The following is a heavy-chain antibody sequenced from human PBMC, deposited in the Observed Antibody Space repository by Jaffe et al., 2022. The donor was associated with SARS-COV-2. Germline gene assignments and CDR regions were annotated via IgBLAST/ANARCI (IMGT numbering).Heavy chain of an antibody. CDR3: ARDPGRYGGLIDWFDP. V-gene: IGHV3-30-3*01. J-gene: IGHJ5*02. CDR2: ISYDGSNK. D-gene: IGHD2-21*01. CDR1: GFTFSSYA. Sequence: QVQLVESGGGVVQPGRSLRLSCAASGFTFSSYAMHWVRQAPGKGLEWVAVISYDGSNKYYADSVKGRFTISRDNSKNTLYLQMNSLRAEDTAVYYCARDPGRYGGLIDWFDPWGQGTLVTVSS.